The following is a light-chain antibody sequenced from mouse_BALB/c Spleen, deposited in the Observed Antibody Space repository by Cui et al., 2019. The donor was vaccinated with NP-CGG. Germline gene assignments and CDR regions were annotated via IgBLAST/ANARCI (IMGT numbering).Light chain of an antibody. CDR2: GTN. V-gene: IGLV1*01. CDR3: APWYSNHWV. Sequence: QAFVTQASALTPSPGETVTLTCLSSTGTITTSNYANWVQEKPDHLFTGLIGGTNNRVPGVPARFSGSLIGDKAALTITGAQTEDEAIYFCAPWYSNHWVFGGGTKLTVL. J-gene: IGLJ1*01. CDR1: TGTITTSNY.